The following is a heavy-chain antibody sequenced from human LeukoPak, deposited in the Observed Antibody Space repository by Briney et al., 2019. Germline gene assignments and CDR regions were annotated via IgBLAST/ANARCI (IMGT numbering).Heavy chain of an antibody. CDR2: INAGNGNT. D-gene: IGHD1-1*01. CDR1: GYTFTSYA. J-gene: IGHJ4*02. CDR3: ARGPRYNWNGIDY. Sequence: ASVKVSCKASGYTFTSYAMHWVRQAPGQRLEWMGWINAGNGNTKYSQKFQGRVTITRDTSASTAYMELSSLRSEDTAVYYCARGPRYNWNGIDYWGQGTLVTVSS. V-gene: IGHV1-3*01.